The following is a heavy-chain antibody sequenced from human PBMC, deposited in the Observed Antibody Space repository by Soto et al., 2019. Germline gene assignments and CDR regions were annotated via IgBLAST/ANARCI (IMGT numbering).Heavy chain of an antibody. CDR3: ARDFYQSSGYCDY. Sequence: QVQLVQSGAEGKKPGASVKVSCKAYGYTFSSYGLSWVRQAPGQGLEWMGWISAYSGNTVYTQRFKGRLTMATDTSTGTAYMELRSLRSDDTAVYYCARDFYQSSGYCDYWGQGTLVTVSS. J-gene: IGHJ4*02. D-gene: IGHD3-22*01. V-gene: IGHV1-18*01. CDR2: ISAYSGNT. CDR1: GYTFSSYG.